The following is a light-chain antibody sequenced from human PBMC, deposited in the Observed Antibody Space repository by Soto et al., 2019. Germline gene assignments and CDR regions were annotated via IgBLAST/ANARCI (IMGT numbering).Light chain of an antibody. J-gene: IGKJ2*01. V-gene: IGKV1-33*01. Sequence: EIQMTQSPSSLSVSVGDSVTITCQASRDIRDFLNWYQQKPGKAPKLLIFDASNLEEVVTPRFNRSGSGTDFTVSISSLQPEDVATYYCQHYDNLPPYIFGQGTKLDIK. CDR1: RDIRDF. CDR2: DAS. CDR3: QHYDNLPPYI.